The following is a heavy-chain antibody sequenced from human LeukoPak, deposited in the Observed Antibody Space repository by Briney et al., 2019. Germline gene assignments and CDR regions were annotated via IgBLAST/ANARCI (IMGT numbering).Heavy chain of an antibody. J-gene: IGHJ4*02. CDR2: IKEDGSKK. CDR3: AREFHY. V-gene: IGHV3-7*01. Sequence: PGGSLRLSCAASGFTFGEFWMSWVRRAPGKGLEWLANIKEDGSKKYYVDSVKGRFTISRDNAKNSLFLQMNSLRNEDTAVYYCAREFHYWGQGTLVTVSS. CDR1: GFTFGEFW.